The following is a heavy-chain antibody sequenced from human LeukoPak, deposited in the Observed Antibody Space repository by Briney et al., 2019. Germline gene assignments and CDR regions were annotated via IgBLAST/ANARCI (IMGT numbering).Heavy chain of an antibody. CDR2: ISGTAENT. J-gene: IGHJ4*02. CDR1: GFTFSSYS. Sequence: GGSLRLSCAASGFTFSSYSMNWVRQAPGKGLEWVSAISGTAENTYYADSVKGRFSISRDNSRNTVHLQMNSLRPEDTAVYYCANQRGGFWGQGTLVTVSS. V-gene: IGHV3-23*01. CDR3: ANQRGGF. D-gene: IGHD3-10*01.